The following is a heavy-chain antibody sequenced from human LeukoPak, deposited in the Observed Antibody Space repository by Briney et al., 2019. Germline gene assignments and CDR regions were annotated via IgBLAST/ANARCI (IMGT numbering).Heavy chain of an antibody. V-gene: IGHV1-69*04. D-gene: IGHD5-24*01. CDR2: IIPILGIA. CDR1: GGTFSSYA. Sequence: GASVTVSCKASGGTFSSYAISWVRQAPGQGLEWMGRIIPILGIANYAQKFQGRVTVTADKSTSTAYMELSSLRSEDTAVYYCARGGDGYNYDYWGQGTLVTVSS. CDR3: ARGGDGYNYDY. J-gene: IGHJ4*02.